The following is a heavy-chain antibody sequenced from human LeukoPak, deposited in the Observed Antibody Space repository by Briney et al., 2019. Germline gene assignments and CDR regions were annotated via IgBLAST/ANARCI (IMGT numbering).Heavy chain of an antibody. J-gene: IGHJ4*02. V-gene: IGHV3-11*01. CDR1: RFKFSDSN. Sequence: GGSLTLSCAASRFKFSDSNMSWIRQAPGKGLEWVSYISYSGKTIYYGDSVKGRFTISRDNAKNSLYLHMNSLRVEDTAVYYCARDGSGSNPPYRHWGQGTLVTVSS. CDR2: ISYSGKTI. CDR3: ARDGSGSNPPYRH. D-gene: IGHD1-26*01.